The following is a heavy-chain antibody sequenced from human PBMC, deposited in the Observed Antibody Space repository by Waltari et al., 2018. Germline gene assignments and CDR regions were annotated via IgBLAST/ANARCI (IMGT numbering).Heavy chain of an antibody. CDR2: INPNSGGT. CDR3: ARDSGYGSGSFDY. CDR1: GYTFTGYY. V-gene: IGHV1-2*06. D-gene: IGHD5-12*01. J-gene: IGHJ4*02. Sequence: QVQLVQSGAEVKKPGASVKVSCKASGYTFTGYYMHWVRQAPGQGLEWMGRINPNSGGTNYAQKFQGRVTITADESTSTAYMELSSLRSEDTAVYYCARDSGYGSGSFDYWGQGTLVTVSS.